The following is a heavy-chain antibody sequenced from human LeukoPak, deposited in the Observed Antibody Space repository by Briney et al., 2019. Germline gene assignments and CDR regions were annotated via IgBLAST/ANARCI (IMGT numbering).Heavy chain of an antibody. Sequence: ASVKVSCKASGYTFTSYDINWVRQATGQGLEWMGWMNPNSGNTGYAQKFQGRVTMTRNTSISTAYMELSSLRSEDTALYYCAKDRVGAILYFDYWGQGTLVTVSS. V-gene: IGHV1-8*01. J-gene: IGHJ4*02. CDR1: GYTFTSYD. CDR2: MNPNSGNT. D-gene: IGHD1-26*01. CDR3: AKDRVGAILYFDY.